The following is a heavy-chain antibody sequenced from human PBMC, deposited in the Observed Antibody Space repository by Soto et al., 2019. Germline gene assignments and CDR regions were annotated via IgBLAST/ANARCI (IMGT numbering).Heavy chain of an antibody. J-gene: IGHJ4*02. CDR3: ARGVYGSGSYYAGFDY. Sequence: QAELVESGGGVGQPGGSLRLSCAASGFSFSSFVMHWVRQAPGKGLAWVALVSYDATNQYYSDSVKGRFTVSRDNSKNTLYLQMDSLRPEDTAVYYCARGVYGSGSYYAGFDYWGLGTLVTVSS. D-gene: IGHD3-10*01. CDR1: GFSFSSFV. CDR2: VSYDATNQ. V-gene: IGHV3-30-3*01.